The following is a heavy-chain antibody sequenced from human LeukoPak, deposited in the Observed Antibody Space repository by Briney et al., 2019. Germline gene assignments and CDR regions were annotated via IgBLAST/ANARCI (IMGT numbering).Heavy chain of an antibody. Sequence: PGGSLRLSCAASGFTFSSYAMHWVRQAPGKGLEWVAVISYDGSNKYYADSVKGRFTISRDNSKNTLYLQMNSLRAEDTAVYYCATDSSGFYWGQGTLVTVSS. CDR3: ATDSSGFY. D-gene: IGHD3-22*01. J-gene: IGHJ4*02. CDR1: GFTFSSYA. CDR2: ISYDGSNK. V-gene: IGHV3-30-3*01.